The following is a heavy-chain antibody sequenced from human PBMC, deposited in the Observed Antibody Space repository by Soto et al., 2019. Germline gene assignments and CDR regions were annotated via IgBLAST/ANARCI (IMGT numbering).Heavy chain of an antibody. Sequence: SVKVSCKASGLTFTSSAVQWVRQARGQRLEWIGWIVVGSGNTNYAQKFQERVTITRDMSTSTAYMELSSLRSEDTAVYYCAADHSSSQVKFDPWGQGTLVTVSS. D-gene: IGHD6-13*01. CDR2: IVVGSGNT. J-gene: IGHJ5*02. CDR1: GLTFTSSA. CDR3: AADHSSSQVKFDP. V-gene: IGHV1-58*01.